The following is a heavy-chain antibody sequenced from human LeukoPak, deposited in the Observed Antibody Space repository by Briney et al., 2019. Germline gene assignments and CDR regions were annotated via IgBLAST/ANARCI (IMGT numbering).Heavy chain of an antibody. D-gene: IGHD6-13*01. J-gene: IGHJ4*02. CDR1: GGTFSSYA. CDR2: IIPILATE. CDR3: ARDRRAAGGFFSPEY. Sequence: SVKVSCKASGGTFSSYAFSWVRQAPGQGLEWMGRIIPILATEFYAQKVQDRLTITAGPSTSTAYMELSSLRSDDTAVYYCARDRRAAGGFFSPEYWGQGTQVTVSS. V-gene: IGHV1-69*11.